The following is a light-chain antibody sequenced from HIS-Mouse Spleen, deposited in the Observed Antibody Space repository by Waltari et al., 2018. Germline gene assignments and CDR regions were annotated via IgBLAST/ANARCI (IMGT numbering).Light chain of an antibody. J-gene: IGLJ2*01. CDR2: EDS. V-gene: IGLV3-10*01. CDR1: ALPKKY. Sequence: SYELTQPPSVSVSPGQTARITCSADALPKKYSYWYQQKSGQAPVLAIYEDSKRPSGIPGGFSGSSSGTMATLTISGAQVEDEADYYCYSTDSSGNHRVFGGGTKLTVL. CDR3: YSTDSSGNHRV.